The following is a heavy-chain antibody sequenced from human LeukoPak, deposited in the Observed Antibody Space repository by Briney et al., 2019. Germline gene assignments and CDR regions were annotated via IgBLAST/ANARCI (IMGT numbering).Heavy chain of an antibody. CDR2: IYYSGST. CDR3: ATDKYMDGDYVGWSY. V-gene: IGHV4-59*01. D-gene: IGHD4-17*01. CDR1: GTSISTNY. J-gene: IGHJ4*02. Sequence: SETLSLTCSVSGTSISTNYWSWTRQPPGKGLEWIGYIYYSGSTNYNPSLKSRVTISVDTSKNQFSLKLSSVTAADTAVYYCATDKYMDGDYVGWSYWGQGALVTVSS.